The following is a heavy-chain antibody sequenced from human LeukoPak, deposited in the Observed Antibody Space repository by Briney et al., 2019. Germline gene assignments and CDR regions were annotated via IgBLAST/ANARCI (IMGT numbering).Heavy chain of an antibody. CDR2: MNPNSGNT. D-gene: IGHD3-10*01. CDR1: GYTFTSYD. V-gene: IGHV1-8*03. Sequence: ASVKVSCKASGYTFTSYDINWVRQATGQGLEWMGWMNPNSGNTGYAQKFQGRVTITRNTSISTAYMELSSLRSEDTAVYYCATESLGEPPDYWGQGTLVTVSS. J-gene: IGHJ4*02. CDR3: ATESLGEPPDY.